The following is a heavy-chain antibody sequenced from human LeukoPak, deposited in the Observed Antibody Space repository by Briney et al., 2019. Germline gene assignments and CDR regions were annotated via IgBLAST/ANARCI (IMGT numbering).Heavy chain of an antibody. J-gene: IGHJ4*02. CDR3: ARARGGGVTLYFDY. CDR2: MNPDTVGS. CDR1: GYTFTDYY. V-gene: IGHV1-2*02. D-gene: IGHD2-8*02. Sequence: ASVKVSCKASGYTFTDYYIHWVRQAPGQGLEWMGWMNPDTVGSKSAQKFQGRVTMTSDTSNSTAYMELSRLRSDDTAIYYCARARGGGVTLYFDYWGQGTLVTVSS.